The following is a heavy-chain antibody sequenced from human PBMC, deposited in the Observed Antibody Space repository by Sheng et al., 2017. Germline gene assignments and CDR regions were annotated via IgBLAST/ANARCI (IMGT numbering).Heavy chain of an antibody. V-gene: IGHV3-74*01. CDR2: INGDGNTT. D-gene: IGHD1-26*01. J-gene: IGHJ4*02. Sequence: EVQLVESGGGLVQHGGSLRLSCAASGFTFSSYWMHWVRQAPGKGLVWVSRINGDGNTTRYADSVKGRFTISRDNAKSSLYLQMNSLRPEDTAVYYCARDGPQVGATIDYWGQGTL. CDR3: ARDGPQVGATIDY. CDR1: GFTFSSYW.